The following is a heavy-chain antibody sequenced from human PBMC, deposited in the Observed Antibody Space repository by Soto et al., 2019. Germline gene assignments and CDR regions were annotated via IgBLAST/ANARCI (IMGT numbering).Heavy chain of an antibody. D-gene: IGHD1-26*01. Sequence: QVQLQESGPGLVKPSQTLSLTCTVSGGSISSGGYYWSWIRQHPGKGLEWIGYIYYSGSTYYNPSLKRRVPISVDTNKNQFSLKLSSVTAADTAVDYCARDEGGTTAIGGWGQGTLVTVSS. CDR2: IYYSGST. CDR3: ARDEGGTTAIGG. CDR1: GGSISSGGYY. J-gene: IGHJ4*02. V-gene: IGHV4-31*03.